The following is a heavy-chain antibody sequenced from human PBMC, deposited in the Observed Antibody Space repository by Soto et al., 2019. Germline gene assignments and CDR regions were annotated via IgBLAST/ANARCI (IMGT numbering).Heavy chain of an antibody. CDR2: IYSGGTT. J-gene: IGHJ4*02. D-gene: IGHD6-13*01. CDR1: GFTVSSNC. CDR3: SRGPSSTYSFDY. V-gene: IGHV3-53*03. Sequence: PGGSLRLSCAASGFTVSSNCMSWVRQPPGKGLEWVSVIYSGGTTYYADSVKGRFTISRDNSKNTLYLHMNNLRAADTAVYYCSRGPSSTYSFDYWGQGTLVTVSS.